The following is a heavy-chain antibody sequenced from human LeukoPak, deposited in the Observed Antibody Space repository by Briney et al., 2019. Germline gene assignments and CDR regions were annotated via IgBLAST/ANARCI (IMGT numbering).Heavy chain of an antibody. J-gene: IGHJ4*02. D-gene: IGHD3-22*01. CDR2: IYYSGST. V-gene: IGHV4-31*03. Sequence: PSETLSLTCTVSGGSISSGGYYWSWIRQHPGKGLEWIGYIYYSGSTYYNPSLKSRVTISVDTSKNQFSLKLSSVTAADTAVYYCARTTDSSGYYDWGQGTLVTVSS. CDR3: ARTTDSSGYYD. CDR1: GGSISSGGYY.